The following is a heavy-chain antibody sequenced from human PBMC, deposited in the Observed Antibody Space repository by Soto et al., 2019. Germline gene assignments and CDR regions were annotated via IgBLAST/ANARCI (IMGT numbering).Heavy chain of an antibody. D-gene: IGHD3-3*01. J-gene: IGHJ4*02. CDR1: GFTFSSYA. Sequence: GGSLRLSCAASGFTFSSYAMSWVRQAPGKGLEWVSAISGSGGSTYYADSVKGRFTISRDNSKNTLYLQMNSLRAEDTAVYYCAKDLRFLEWLRPDYWGQGTLVTVSS. CDR2: ISGSGGST. V-gene: IGHV3-23*01. CDR3: AKDLRFLEWLRPDY.